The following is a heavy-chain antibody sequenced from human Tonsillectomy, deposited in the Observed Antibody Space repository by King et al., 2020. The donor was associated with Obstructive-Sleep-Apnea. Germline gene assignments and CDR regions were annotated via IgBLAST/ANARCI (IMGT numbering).Heavy chain of an antibody. CDR2: IWYDGSNK. J-gene: IGHJ6*02. Sequence: VQLVESGGGVVQPGRSLRLSCAASGFTFSSYGMHWVRQAPGKGLEWVAVIWYDGSNKYYAGSVKGRFTISRDNSKNTLYLQMNSLRAEDTAVYYCAKEDIVVVPAAMGHMDLYYYYYGMDVWGQGTTVTVSS. CDR1: GFTFSSYG. CDR3: AKEDIVVVPAAMGHMDLYYYYYGMDV. D-gene: IGHD2-2*01. V-gene: IGHV3-33*06.